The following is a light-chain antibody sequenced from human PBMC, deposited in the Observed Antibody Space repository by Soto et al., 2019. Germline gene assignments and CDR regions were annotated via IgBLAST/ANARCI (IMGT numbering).Light chain of an antibody. Sequence: EIVMTQSPATLSVSPGERATLSCRASQSVSSNLAWYQQKPGQAPRLLIYRASTRATDIPARFSGSGSATDFTLTITSLQSEDFAVYYCQHYHNWPPWTFGQGTKVEIK. CDR3: QHYHNWPPWT. J-gene: IGKJ1*01. CDR2: RAS. CDR1: QSVSSN. V-gene: IGKV3-15*01.